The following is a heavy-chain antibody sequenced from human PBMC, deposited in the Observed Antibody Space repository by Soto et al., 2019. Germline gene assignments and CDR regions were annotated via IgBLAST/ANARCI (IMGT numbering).Heavy chain of an antibody. CDR3: ARGWACSTTSCYLFDY. J-gene: IGHJ4*02. Sequence: ASVKVSCKASGYTFTSYDINWVRQATGQGLEWMGWMNPNSGNTGYSQKFQGRVTMTRNTSISTACMELSSLRSEDTAVYYCARGWACSTTSCYLFDYWGQGPLVTVSS. CDR1: GYTFTSYD. V-gene: IGHV1-8*01. CDR2: MNPNSGNT. D-gene: IGHD2-2*01.